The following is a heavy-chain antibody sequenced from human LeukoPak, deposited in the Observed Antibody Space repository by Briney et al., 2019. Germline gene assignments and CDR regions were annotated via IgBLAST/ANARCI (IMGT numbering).Heavy chain of an antibody. CDR2: ISYDGSNK. CDR3: ARSLTMVRAYDY. J-gene: IGHJ4*02. CDR1: GLSFSDYG. D-gene: IGHD3-10*01. Sequence: GGSLRLSCAASGLSFSDYGMHWVRQAPGKGLEWVAVISYDGSNKYYADSVKGRFTISRDNSKNTVYLQMNSLRTEDTAVYYCARSLTMVRAYDYWGQGTLVTVSS. V-gene: IGHV3-30*03.